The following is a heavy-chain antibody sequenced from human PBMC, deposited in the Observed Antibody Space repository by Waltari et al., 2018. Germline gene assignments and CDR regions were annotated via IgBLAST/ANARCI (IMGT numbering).Heavy chain of an antibody. J-gene: IGHJ4*02. D-gene: IGHD3-22*01. Sequence: EVQLVESGGGLVQPGRSLRLSCAASGFTFDDYAMHWVRQAPGKGLEWVSGISWNSGSIGYADSVKGRFTISRDNAKNSLYLQMNSLRAEDTALYYCAKDFWYYDSSGSAFDYWGQGTLVTVSS. CDR1: GFTFDDYA. CDR2: ISWNSGSI. V-gene: IGHV3-9*01. CDR3: AKDFWYYDSSGSAFDY.